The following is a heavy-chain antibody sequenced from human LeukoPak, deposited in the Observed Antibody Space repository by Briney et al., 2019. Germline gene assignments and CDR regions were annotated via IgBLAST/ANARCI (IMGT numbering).Heavy chain of an antibody. CDR1: GYSFTSYW. CDR2: IYPGDSDT. J-gene: IGHJ4*02. CDR3: ARHSPGPIAVAGIDY. D-gene: IGHD6-19*01. V-gene: IGHV5-51*01. Sequence: GESLKISCKGSGYSFTSYWIGWVRQMPGKGLEWMGIIYPGDSDTRYSPSFQGQVTISAGKSISTAYLQWSSLKASDTAMYYCARHSPGPIAVAGIDYWGQGTLVTVSS.